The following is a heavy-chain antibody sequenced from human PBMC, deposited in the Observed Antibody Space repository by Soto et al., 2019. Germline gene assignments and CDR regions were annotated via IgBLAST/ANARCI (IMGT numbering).Heavy chain of an antibody. CDR3: ASQACSGGSCYLPFGY. V-gene: IGHV3-21*01. CDR1: GFTFSSYS. Sequence: GSLRLSCAASGFTFSSYSMNWVRQAPGKGLEWVSSISSSSSYKYYADSVKGRFTISRDNAKDSLYLQMNSLRAEDTAVYYCASQACSGGSCYLPFGYWGQGTLVTVSS. J-gene: IGHJ4*02. D-gene: IGHD2-15*01. CDR2: ISSSSSYK.